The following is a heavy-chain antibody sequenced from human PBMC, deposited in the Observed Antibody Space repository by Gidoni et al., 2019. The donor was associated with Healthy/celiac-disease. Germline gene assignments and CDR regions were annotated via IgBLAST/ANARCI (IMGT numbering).Heavy chain of an antibody. CDR1: GFTFSSYA. CDR3: AKEGVVVTAMDYYYYGMDV. Sequence: EVQMLESGGGWVQPGGSLRLSCAASGFTFSSYAMSWVRQAPGKGLGWVSAISGSGGSTYYADSVKGRFTISRDNSKNTLYLQMNSLRAEDTAVYYCAKEGVVVTAMDYYYYGMDVWGQGTTVTVSS. D-gene: IGHD2-21*02. J-gene: IGHJ6*02. CDR2: ISGSGGST. V-gene: IGHV3-23*01.